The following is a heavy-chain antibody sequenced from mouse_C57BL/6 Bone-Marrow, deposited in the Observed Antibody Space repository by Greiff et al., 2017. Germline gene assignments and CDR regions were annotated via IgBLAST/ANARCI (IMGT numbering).Heavy chain of an antibody. Sequence: QVQLQQSGAELARPGASVKLSCKASGYTFTSYGISWVKQRTGQGLEWIGEIYPRSGNPYYNEKFKGKATLTADKSSSTAYMELRSLTSEDSAVYFCARSGGLPYAMDYWGQGTSVTVSS. V-gene: IGHV1-81*01. CDR3: ARSGGLPYAMDY. D-gene: IGHD2-2*01. J-gene: IGHJ4*01. CDR2: IYPRSGNP. CDR1: GYTFTSYG.